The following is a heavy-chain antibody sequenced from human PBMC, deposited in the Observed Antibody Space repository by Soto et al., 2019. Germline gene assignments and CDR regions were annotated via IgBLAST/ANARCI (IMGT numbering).Heavy chain of an antibody. V-gene: IGHV3-7*01. Sequence: EVQLVQSGGDLVQPGGSLRLSCVASGFTFSTYWMTWVRQAPGMGLEWVARIKEDGSEEVYVDSVKGRFSISRDNAKTSLYLQLNSLRAEDTAVYYCATAISSPFSNFDYWGQGSLVTVSS. D-gene: IGHD2-2*01. CDR2: IKEDGSEE. CDR3: ATAISSPFSNFDY. J-gene: IGHJ4*02. CDR1: GFTFSTYW.